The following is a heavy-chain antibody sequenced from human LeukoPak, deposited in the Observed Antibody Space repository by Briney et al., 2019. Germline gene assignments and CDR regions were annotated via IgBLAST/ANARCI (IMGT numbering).Heavy chain of an antibody. CDR1: GYTFTGYY. CDR3: ARGDGDYSFGTFDI. CDR2: INPNSGGT. V-gene: IGHV1-2*04. Sequence: ASVKVSCKASGYTFTGYYMHWVRQAPGQGLEWMGWINPNSGGTNYAQKFQGWVTMTRDTSISTAYMELSRLRSDDTAVYYCARGDGDYSFGTFDIWGQGTMVTVSS. J-gene: IGHJ3*02. D-gene: IGHD4-17*01.